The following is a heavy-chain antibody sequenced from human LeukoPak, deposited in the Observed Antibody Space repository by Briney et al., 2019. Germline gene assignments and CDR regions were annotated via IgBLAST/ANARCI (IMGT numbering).Heavy chain of an antibody. V-gene: IGHV3-30*18. J-gene: IGHJ4*02. CDR3: AKSRTTMIVVAIDY. CDR1: GFTFSTYG. CDR2: ISYDGSNK. Sequence: GGSLRLSCAASGFTFSTYGMHWVRQAPGEGLEWVAVISYDGSNKYYADSVKGRFTVSRDNSKNTLYLQMNSLRTEDTAVYYCAKSRTTMIVVAIDYWGQGTLVTVSS. D-gene: IGHD3-22*01.